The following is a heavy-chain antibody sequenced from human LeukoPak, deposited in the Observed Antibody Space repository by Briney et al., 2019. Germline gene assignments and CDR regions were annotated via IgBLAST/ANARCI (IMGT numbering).Heavy chain of an antibody. Sequence: PSETLSLTCTVSGGSISSYYWSWIRQPPGKGLEWIGYIYYSGSTNYNPSLKSRVTISVDTSKNQFSLKLSSVTAADTAVYYCARDRHGIAAHWGQGTLVTVSS. CDR3: ARDRHGIAAH. CDR1: GGSISSYY. J-gene: IGHJ4*02. D-gene: IGHD6-13*01. CDR2: IYYSGST. V-gene: IGHV4-59*01.